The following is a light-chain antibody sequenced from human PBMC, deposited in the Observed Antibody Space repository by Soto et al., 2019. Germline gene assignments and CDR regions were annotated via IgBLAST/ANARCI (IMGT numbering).Light chain of an antibody. CDR3: QQRSNWSPIT. V-gene: IGKV3-11*02. J-gene: IGKJ5*01. CDR2: DAX. CDR1: QSVIMY. Sequence: IVVTQSPAALPLSQGERATLYXRASQSVIMYLSWYQQISGQXTRLLXXDAXNRATGIPARFSGSGSGRDFTLTISSLVPEEFAVYYCQQRSNWSPITFGQGTRLEIK.